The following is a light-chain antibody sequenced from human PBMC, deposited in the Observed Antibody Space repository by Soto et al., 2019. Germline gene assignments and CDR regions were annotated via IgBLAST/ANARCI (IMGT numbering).Light chain of an antibody. V-gene: IGLV2-14*01. Sequence: QSALTQPASVSGSPGQTITISCNGTSSDVGGWDYVSWYQHHPGKAPKVLVYEVTNRPSGVSDRFSGSKSGSTASLSISGLQAEDEADYYCASFSSSNTWVFGGGTKVTVL. J-gene: IGLJ3*02. CDR3: ASFSSSNTWV. CDR1: SSDVGGWDY. CDR2: EVT.